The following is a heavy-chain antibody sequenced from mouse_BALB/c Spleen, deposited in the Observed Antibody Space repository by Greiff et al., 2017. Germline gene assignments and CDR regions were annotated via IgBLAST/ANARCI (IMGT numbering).Heavy chain of an antibody. CDR3: AKERRLGYFEV. CDR2: IRNKANGYTS. CDR1: GFTFTDYY. J-gene: IGHJ1*01. Sequence: EVKLLESGGGLVQPGGSLRLSCATSGFTFTDYYMSWVRQPPGKALEWLGFIRNKANGYTSEYSASVKGRFTISRDNSQSILYLQMNTLRAEDSATYICAKERRLGYFEVWGAGTTVTVSS. V-gene: IGHV7-3*02.